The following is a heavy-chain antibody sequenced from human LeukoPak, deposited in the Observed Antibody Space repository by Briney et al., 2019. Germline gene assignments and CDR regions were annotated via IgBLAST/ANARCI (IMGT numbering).Heavy chain of an antibody. V-gene: IGHV3-74*01. Sequence: GGSLRLSCAASGFTFISYWMHWVRQAPGKGLVWVSRINRHGRTTNYADSEKGRFTISRDNAKNTLYLQMNSLRAEDTAVYYRARDPRGGTLDYWGQGTLVTVSS. J-gene: IGHJ4*02. CDR2: INRHGRTT. D-gene: IGHD3-10*01. CDR1: GFTFISYW. CDR3: ARDPRGGTLDY.